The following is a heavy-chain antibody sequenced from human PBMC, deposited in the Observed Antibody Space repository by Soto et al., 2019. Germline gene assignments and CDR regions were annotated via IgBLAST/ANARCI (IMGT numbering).Heavy chain of an antibody. CDR3: ARGYTYYYDSSGYYLPDAFDI. CDR1: GGSISSGDYY. Sequence: QVQLQESGPGLVKPSQTLSLTCTVSGGSISSGDYYWSWIRQPPGKGLEWIGYIYYSGSTYYNPSLQSRVTISVDTSKSQFSLKLSSVTAADTAVYYCARGYTYYYDSSGYYLPDAFDIWGQGTMVTVSS. CDR2: IYYSGST. D-gene: IGHD3-22*01. J-gene: IGHJ3*02. V-gene: IGHV4-30-4*01.